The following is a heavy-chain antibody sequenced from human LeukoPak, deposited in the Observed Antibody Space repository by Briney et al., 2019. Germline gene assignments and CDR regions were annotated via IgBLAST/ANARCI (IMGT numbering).Heavy chain of an antibody. CDR3: AREVVVPAAILRALNYYYYYYVDV. V-gene: IGHV4-39*07. D-gene: IGHD2-2*01. Sequence: SETLSLTCTVSGGSISSSSYYWGWIRQPPGKGLEWIGSIYYSGSTNYNPSLKSRVTISVDKSKNQFSLKLSSVTAADTAAYYCAREVVVPAAILRALNYYYYYYVDVWGKGTTVTVSS. CDR2: IYYSGST. CDR1: GGSISSSSYY. J-gene: IGHJ6*03.